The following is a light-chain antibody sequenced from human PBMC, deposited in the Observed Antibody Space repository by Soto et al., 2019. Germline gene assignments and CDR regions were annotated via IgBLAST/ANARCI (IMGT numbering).Light chain of an antibody. CDR2: DAS. Sequence: EIVLTQSPATLSLSPGERATLSCRASQSVSNYLAWYQQKPGQAPRLLIYDASNRATGIPARFSGSGSWTDFTLTISSLEPEDFAVYYCQQRSNWPPITFGQGTRLESK. CDR1: QSVSNY. V-gene: IGKV3-11*01. J-gene: IGKJ5*01. CDR3: QQRSNWPPIT.